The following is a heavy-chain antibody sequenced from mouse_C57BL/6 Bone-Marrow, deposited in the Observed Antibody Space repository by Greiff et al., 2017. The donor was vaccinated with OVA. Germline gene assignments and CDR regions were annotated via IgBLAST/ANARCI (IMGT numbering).Heavy chain of an antibody. CDR2: IDPENGDT. D-gene: IGHD1-1*01. V-gene: IGHV14-4*01. CDR3: TTRYYGSAGFAD. CDR1: GFNIKDDY. Sequence: VQLQQSGAELVRPGASVKLSCTASGFNIKDDYMHWVKQRPEQGLEWIGWIDPENGDTEYASKFQGKATITADTSSNTAYLQLSSLTSEDTAVYYCTTRYYGSAGFADWGQGTLVTVSA. J-gene: IGHJ3*01.